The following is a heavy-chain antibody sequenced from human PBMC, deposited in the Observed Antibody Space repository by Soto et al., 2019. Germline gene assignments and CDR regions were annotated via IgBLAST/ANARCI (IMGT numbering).Heavy chain of an antibody. CDR1: GFRFSSYT. CDR3: ASVVVVPPAQPLPYNWNYAS. D-gene: IGHD1-20*01. V-gene: IGHV3-30*03. CDR2: ISYDGSAA. J-gene: IGHJ4*02. Sequence: QVRLVESGGGVVQPGGSLRLSCSASGFRFSSYTMHWVRQAPGKGLEWVAVISYDGSAAYYAESVKGRFTISRDNSKNTLDVQMNSLRVEDTAVWYCASVVVVPPAQPLPYNWNYASWGQGTLVTVPA.